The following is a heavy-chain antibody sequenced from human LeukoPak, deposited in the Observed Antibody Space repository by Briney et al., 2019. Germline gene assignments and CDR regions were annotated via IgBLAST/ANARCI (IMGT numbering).Heavy chain of an antibody. J-gene: IGHJ5*02. Sequence: GRSLRLSGVASGFIFSGYWMHWVRQAPGKGLVWLSRIKNDGSITSYADSVKGRFTISRDYAKNTLYLQMNSLRVEDTAVYYCTKSDWFDPWGQGTLVTVSS. V-gene: IGHV3-74*01. CDR3: TKSDWFDP. D-gene: IGHD3-3*01. CDR1: GFIFSGYW. CDR2: IKNDGSIT.